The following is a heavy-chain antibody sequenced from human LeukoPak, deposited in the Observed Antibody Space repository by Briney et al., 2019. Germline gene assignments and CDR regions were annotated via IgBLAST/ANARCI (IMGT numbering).Heavy chain of an antibody. J-gene: IGHJ6*02. CDR1: GGFISGYH. V-gene: IGHV4-4*07. Sequence: SETLSLTCTVSGGFISGYHWGWIRQSVGKGLEWIGRIYTSGSTNYNPSLKSRVTMSVDTSKNQSSLKLNSVTAADTAVYYCVRGSGVYGSGWFVHGTDVWGQGTMVTVSS. D-gene: IGHD6-19*01. CDR2: IYTSGST. CDR3: VRGSGVYGSGWFVHGTDV.